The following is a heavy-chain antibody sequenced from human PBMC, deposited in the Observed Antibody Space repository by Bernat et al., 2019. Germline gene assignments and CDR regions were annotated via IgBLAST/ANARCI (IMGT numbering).Heavy chain of an antibody. D-gene: IGHD6-19*01. V-gene: IGHV4-39*01. Sequence: QLQLQELGPGLVKPSETLSLTCTVSGGSISSSSYYWGWIRQPPGKGLEWIGSIYYSGSTYYNPSLKSRVTISVDTSKNQFSLKLSSVTAADTAVYYCARQSGIAVLFDYWGQGTLVTVSS. CDR2: IYYSGST. CDR1: GGSISSSSYY. J-gene: IGHJ4*02. CDR3: ARQSGIAVLFDY.